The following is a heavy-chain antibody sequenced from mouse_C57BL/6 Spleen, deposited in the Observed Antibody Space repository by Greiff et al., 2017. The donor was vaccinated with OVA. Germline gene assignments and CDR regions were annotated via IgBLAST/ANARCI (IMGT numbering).Heavy chain of an antibody. J-gene: IGHJ2*01. D-gene: IGHD1-1*01. V-gene: IGHV1-55*01. CDR2: IYPGSGST. Sequence: QVQLQQSGAELVKPGASVKMSCKASGYTFTSDWITWVKQRPGQGLEWIGDIYPGSGSTNYNEKFKSKATLTVDTSSSTAYMQLSSLTSEDSAVYYCARRGTVVAKYFDYWGQGTTLTVST. CDR1: GYTFTSDW. CDR3: ARRGTVVAKYFDY.